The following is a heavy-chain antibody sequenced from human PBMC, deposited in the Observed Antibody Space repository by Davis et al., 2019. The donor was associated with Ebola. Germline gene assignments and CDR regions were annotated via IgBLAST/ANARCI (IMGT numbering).Heavy chain of an antibody. CDR1: GYTFTSYG. CDR2: ISAYNGNT. D-gene: IGHD2-8*02. Sequence: ASVKVSCKASGYTFTSYGISWVRQAPGQGLEWMGWISAYNGNTNYAQKLQGRVTMTRNTSISTAYMELSSLRSEDTAVYYCAIYLVLDAFDIWGQGTMVTVSS. J-gene: IGHJ3*02. V-gene: IGHV1-18*01. CDR3: AIYLVLDAFDI.